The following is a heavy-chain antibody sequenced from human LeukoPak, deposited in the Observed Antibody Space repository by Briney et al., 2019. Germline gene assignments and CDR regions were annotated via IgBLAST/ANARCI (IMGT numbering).Heavy chain of an antibody. CDR3: ARDLVWFGELFPFDP. J-gene: IGHJ5*02. CDR2: ISAYNGNT. Sequence: GASVKVSCKASGYTFTSYGISWVRQAPGRGLEWMGWISAYNGNTDYAQKLQGRVTMTTDTSTSTAYMELRSLRSDDTAVYYCARDLVWFGELFPFDPWGQGTLVTVSS. CDR1: GYTFTSYG. D-gene: IGHD3-10*01. V-gene: IGHV1-18*01.